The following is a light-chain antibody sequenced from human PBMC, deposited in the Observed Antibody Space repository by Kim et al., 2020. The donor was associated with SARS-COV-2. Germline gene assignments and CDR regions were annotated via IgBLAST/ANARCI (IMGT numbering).Light chain of an antibody. CDR1: QDIANS. V-gene: IGKV1-27*01. CDR3: QKYNSAPWT. J-gene: IGKJ1*01. Sequence: ASVGDRVTITCRASQDIANSLAWYQQKPGKVPQVLIYDASTLQSGVPSRFSGSGSGTEFTLTIGGLQTEDVATYYCQKYNSAPWTFGPGTKVDIK. CDR2: DAS.